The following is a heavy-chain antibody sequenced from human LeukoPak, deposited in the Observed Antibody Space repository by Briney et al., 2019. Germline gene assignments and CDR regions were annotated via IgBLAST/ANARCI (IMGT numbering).Heavy chain of an antibody. CDR2: INTNTGNP. Sequence: ASVKVSCKASGYTFTSYAMNWVRQAPGQGLERMGWINTNTGNPTYAQGFTGRFVFSLDTSVSTAYLQISSLKAEDTAVYYCARLRGYGDYESQVALDYWGQGTLVTVSS. V-gene: IGHV7-4-1*02. D-gene: IGHD4-17*01. CDR3: ARLRGYGDYESQVALDY. J-gene: IGHJ4*02. CDR1: GYTFTSYA.